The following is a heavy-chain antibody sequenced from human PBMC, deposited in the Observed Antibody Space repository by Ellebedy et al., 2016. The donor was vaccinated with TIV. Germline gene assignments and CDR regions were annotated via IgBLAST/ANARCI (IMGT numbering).Heavy chain of an antibody. D-gene: IGHD1-14*01. J-gene: IGHJ4*02. Sequence: GESLKISCGASGFTFSNYAMSWVRQAAGKGLEWVSGFGVSGDSTYYSDSVKGRFTISRDNSKNTLYLQMNNLRAEDTAIYYCARGKSGTYIHHAFDYWGQGTLVTVSS. CDR3: ARGKSGTYIHHAFDY. CDR2: FGVSGDST. CDR1: GFTFSNYA. V-gene: IGHV3-23*01.